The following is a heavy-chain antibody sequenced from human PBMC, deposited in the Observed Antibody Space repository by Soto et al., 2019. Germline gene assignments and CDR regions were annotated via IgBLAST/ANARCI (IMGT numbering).Heavy chain of an antibody. V-gene: IGHV4-39*01. Sequence: SETLSLTCTVFGGSISSSSYYWGWIRQPPGKGLEWIAMIYYSGITHYNPSLKSRVTISIDTSKNQFSLKLNSVTAADTAMYYCERTESQDTVAGDYWGQGTLVTVSS. CDR3: ERTESQDTVAGDY. CDR1: GGSISSSSYY. CDR2: IYYSGIT. D-gene: IGHD5-12*01. J-gene: IGHJ4*02.